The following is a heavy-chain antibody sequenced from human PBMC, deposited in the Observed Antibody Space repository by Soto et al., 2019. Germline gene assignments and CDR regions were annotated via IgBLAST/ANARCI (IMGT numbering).Heavy chain of an antibody. Sequence: GESLKISCKGSGYSFTSYWIGWVRQMPGKGLEWMGIIYPGDSDTRYIPSFQGQVTISADKSISTAYLKWSSLKASDTAMYYCARADGNDKTSPDVFDIGGKGTMVTVS. V-gene: IGHV5-51*01. J-gene: IGHJ3*02. CDR2: IYPGDSDT. CDR1: GYSFTSYW. D-gene: IGHD1-1*01. CDR3: ARADGNDKTSPDVFDI.